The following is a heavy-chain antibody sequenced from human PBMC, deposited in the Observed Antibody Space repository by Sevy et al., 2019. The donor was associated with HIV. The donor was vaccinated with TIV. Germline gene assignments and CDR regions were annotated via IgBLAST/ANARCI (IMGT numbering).Heavy chain of an antibody. CDR3: AGENAWGRGYS. Sequence: SETLSLTCTVSGGSITSLYWNWIRQPPGKGREWIANIYYNGHINYNPSLKGRVTLSFDTSKNQFTLRLSSVTAADTAMYYCAGENAWGRGYSWGQGTLVTVSS. D-gene: IGHD1-26*01. CDR1: GGSITSLY. CDR2: IYYNGHI. V-gene: IGHV4-59*08. J-gene: IGHJ4*02.